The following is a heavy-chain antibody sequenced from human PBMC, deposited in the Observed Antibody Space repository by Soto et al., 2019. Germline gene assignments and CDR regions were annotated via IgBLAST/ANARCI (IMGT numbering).Heavy chain of an antibody. D-gene: IGHD6-6*01. Sequence: PGGSLRLSCAASGFTFSSYAMHWVRQAPGKGLEWVAVISYDGSNKYYADSVKGRFTISRDNSKNTLYLQMNSLRAEDTAVYYCARGTATPSSSIDYWGQGTLVTVSS. CDR2: ISYDGSNK. CDR3: ARGTATPSSSIDY. J-gene: IGHJ4*02. CDR1: GFTFSSYA. V-gene: IGHV3-30-3*01.